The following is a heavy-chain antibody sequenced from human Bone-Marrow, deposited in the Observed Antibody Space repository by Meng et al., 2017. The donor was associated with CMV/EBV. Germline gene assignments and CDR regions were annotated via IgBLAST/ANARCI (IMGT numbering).Heavy chain of an antibody. CDR1: GFTFSSYW. CDR3: AAGRYYYDSSGPDAFDI. V-gene: IGHV3-48*04. CDR2: ISSSGSTI. Sequence: GESLKISCAASGFTFSSYWMSWVRQAPGKGLEWVSYISSSGSTIYYADSVKGRFTISRDNAKNSLYLQMNSLRAEDTAVYYCAAGRYYYDSSGPDAFDIWGQGTMVTVSS. D-gene: IGHD3-22*01. J-gene: IGHJ3*02.